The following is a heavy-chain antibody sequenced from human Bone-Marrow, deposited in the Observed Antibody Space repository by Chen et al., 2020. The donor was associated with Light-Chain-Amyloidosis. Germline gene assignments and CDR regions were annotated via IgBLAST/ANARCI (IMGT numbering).Heavy chain of an antibody. CDR1: GFTFHPSA. V-gene: IGHV3-23*01. CDR2: ISSGGGST. CDR3: AKVWYASGTYFEN. J-gene: IGHJ4*02. Sequence: EVSLLESGGGLLQPGGSLRLSCAASGFTFHPSALSWVRQAPGKGLEWVSAISSGGGSTYYADSVNGRFTISRDNSRNTLYLKMNSLRVEDTAVYYCAKVWYASGTYFENWGQGTLVTVSS. D-gene: IGHD1-26*01.